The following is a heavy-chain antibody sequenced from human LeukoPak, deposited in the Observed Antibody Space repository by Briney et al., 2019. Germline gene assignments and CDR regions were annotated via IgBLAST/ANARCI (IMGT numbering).Heavy chain of an antibody. CDR2: IYTSGST. Sequence: SETLSLTCTVSGGSISSYYWSWIRQPAGKGLEWIGRIYTSGSTNYNPSLKSRVTMSVDTSKNQFSLKLSSVTAADTAVYYCATAGRITIFGVVTNFDYWGQGTLVTVSS. CDR3: ATAGRITIFGVVTNFDY. D-gene: IGHD3-3*01. V-gene: IGHV4-4*07. CDR1: GGSISSYY. J-gene: IGHJ4*02.